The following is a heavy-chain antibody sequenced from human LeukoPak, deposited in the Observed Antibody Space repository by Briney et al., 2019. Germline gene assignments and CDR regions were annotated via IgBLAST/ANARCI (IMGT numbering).Heavy chain of an antibody. D-gene: IGHD1-26*01. Sequence: SETLSLTCTVSGGSISGFYWSWMRQPPGKGLEWIASIYYSGSTYYNPSLKSRVTISIDTSKNQFSLKLSSVTAADTAVYYCARLVGAATDPFDYWGQGTLVTVSS. CDR3: ARLVGAATDPFDY. CDR2: IYYSGST. V-gene: IGHV4-59*05. J-gene: IGHJ4*02. CDR1: GGSISGFY.